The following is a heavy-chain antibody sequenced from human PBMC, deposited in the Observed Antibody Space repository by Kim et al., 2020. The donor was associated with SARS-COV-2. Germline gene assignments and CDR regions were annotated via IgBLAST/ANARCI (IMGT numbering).Heavy chain of an antibody. CDR3: AREASPRGFDV. V-gene: IGHV1-2*05. Sequence: ASVKVSCKASGYTFDDYYIHWVRPAPGQGLEWMGRINTDTGVPNYAQKFQGRVTMTRDTSINTAYMELSGLRSDDTVIYYCAREASPRGFDVWGQGTTVTVS. CDR1: GYTFDDYY. D-gene: IGHD5-12*01. CDR2: INTDTGVP. J-gene: IGHJ6*02.